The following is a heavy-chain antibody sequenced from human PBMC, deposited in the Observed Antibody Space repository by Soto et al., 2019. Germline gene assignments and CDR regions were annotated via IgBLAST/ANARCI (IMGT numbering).Heavy chain of an antibody. CDR1: GYSFTSYW. D-gene: IGHD3-10*01. J-gene: IGHJ6*02. CDR3: ASHLWFGELLHHQPRDYYYGMDV. V-gene: IGHV5-51*01. CDR2: IYPGDSDT. Sequence: PGESLKISCKGSGYSFTSYWIGWVRQMPGKGLEWMGIIYPGDSDTRYSPSFQGQVTISADKSISTAYLQWSSLKASDTAMYYCASHLWFGELLHHQPRDYYYGMDVWGQGTTVTVSS.